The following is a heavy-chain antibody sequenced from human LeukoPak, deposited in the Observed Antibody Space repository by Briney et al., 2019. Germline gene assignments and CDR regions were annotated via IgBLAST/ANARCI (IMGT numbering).Heavy chain of an antibody. Sequence: LPGGSLRLSCAASGFTFSSYAMLWVRQAPGKGLEWVAVISYDGSNKYYADSVKGRFTISRDNSKNTLYLQMNSLRAEDTAVYYCARDYRADGFLDYWGQGTLVTVSS. CDR1: GFTFSSYA. D-gene: IGHD3-16*02. V-gene: IGHV3-30-3*01. CDR3: ARDYRADGFLDY. CDR2: ISYDGSNK. J-gene: IGHJ4*02.